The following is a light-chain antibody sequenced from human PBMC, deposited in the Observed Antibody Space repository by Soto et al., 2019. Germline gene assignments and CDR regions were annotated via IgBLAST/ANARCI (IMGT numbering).Light chain of an antibody. CDR3: QQRYGWPLT. V-gene: IGKV3-11*01. J-gene: IGKJ4*01. CDR2: DTS. CDR1: QSVSSY. Sequence: EIVLTQSPATLSLSPGERATLSCRASQSVSSYLAWYQQKPGQAPRLLIYDTSNRATGIPARFSGSGSGTDFTLTISSLEPEDFAVYYCQQRYGWPLTFGGGPRWRSN.